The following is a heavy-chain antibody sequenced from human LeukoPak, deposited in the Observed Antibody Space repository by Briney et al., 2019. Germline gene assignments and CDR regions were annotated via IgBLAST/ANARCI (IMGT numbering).Heavy chain of an antibody. CDR3: ARLNVLTGSPLHHFDH. CDR1: GGSFSGYY. D-gene: IGHD3-10*02. V-gene: IGHV4-59*08. Sequence: PSETLSLTCAVYGGSFSGYYWSWIRQLPGKGLEWISYINYRGNTNYNPSLKSRVTISLDTSKNRFSLRLTSVSAADTAVYYCARLNVLTGSPLHHFDHWGQGTLVTVSS. CDR2: INYRGNT. J-gene: IGHJ4*02.